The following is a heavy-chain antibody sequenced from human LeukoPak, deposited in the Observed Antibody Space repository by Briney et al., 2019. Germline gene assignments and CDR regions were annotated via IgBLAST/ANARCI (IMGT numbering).Heavy chain of an antibody. D-gene: IGHD1/OR15-1a*01. Sequence: ASVKVSCKASGYTFTSYDINCVRQAPGHGLEWMGIINPSGGSTNYAQKFQGRVTMTTDTSTITVYMEVSSLRSEDTAVYYCARWRTTYLDYWGQGTLVTVSS. V-gene: IGHV1-46*01. CDR1: GYTFTSYD. CDR2: INPSGGST. CDR3: ARWRTTYLDY. J-gene: IGHJ4*02.